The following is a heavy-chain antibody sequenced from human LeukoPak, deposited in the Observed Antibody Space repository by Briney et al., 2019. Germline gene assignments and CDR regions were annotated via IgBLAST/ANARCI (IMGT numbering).Heavy chain of an antibody. CDR3: VKTMVTFGGLIRTDAFDF. D-gene: IGHD3-16*01. CDR2: ISCDGSNK. J-gene: IGHJ3*01. V-gene: IGHV3-30*14. Sequence: GGSLRLSCAASGFTFSDHYMDWVRQAPGKGLEWVAVISCDGSNKYYADSVKGRFTISRDNSKNTLYLQMSSLRADDTATYYCVKTMVTFGGLIRTDAFDFWGQGTLVIVSS. CDR1: GFTFSDHY.